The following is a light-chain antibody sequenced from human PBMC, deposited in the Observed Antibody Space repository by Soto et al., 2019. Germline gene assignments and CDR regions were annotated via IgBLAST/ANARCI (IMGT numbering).Light chain of an antibody. V-gene: IGLV2-8*01. CDR2: EVS. CDR1: SSDVGGYNY. J-gene: IGLJ1*01. CDR3: RSYAVSNNFV. Sequence: QSALTQPPSASGSPGQSVTISCTGTSSDVGGYNYVSWYQQHPGKAPKLMIYEVSKRPSGVPDRFSGSKSGNTASLTVSGLQADDEADDYCRSYAVSNNFVFGTGTKLTVL.